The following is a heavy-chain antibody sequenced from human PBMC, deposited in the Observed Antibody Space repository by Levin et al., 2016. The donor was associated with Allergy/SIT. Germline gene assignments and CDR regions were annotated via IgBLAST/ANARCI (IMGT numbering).Heavy chain of an antibody. V-gene: IGHV1-18*01. D-gene: IGHD4-23*01. Sequence: ASVKVSCKASGYTFTSYGISWVRQAPGQGLEWIGWISAHNGNTNSIDKVQGRITLTTDTSTATAYMELRSLTSDDTAVYYCAKDPEYYRLGLGGNSGLDFWGQGTLVTVSS. J-gene: IGHJ4*02. CDR3: AKDPEYYRLGLGGNSGLDF. CDR1: GYTFTSYG. CDR2: ISAHNGNT.